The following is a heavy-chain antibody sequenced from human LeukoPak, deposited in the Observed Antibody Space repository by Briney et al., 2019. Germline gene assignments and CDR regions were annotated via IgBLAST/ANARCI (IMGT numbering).Heavy chain of an antibody. CDR3: AGDARGAYCGGDCSPYFDY. D-gene: IGHD2-21*02. V-gene: IGHV3-30-3*01. Sequence: GGSLRLSCAASGFTFSSYAMHWVRQAPGKGLEWVAVISYDGSNKYYADSVKGRFTISRDNSKNTLYLQMNSLRAEDTAVYYCAGDARGAYCGGDCSPYFDYWGQGTLVTVSS. CDR1: GFTFSSYA. CDR2: ISYDGSNK. J-gene: IGHJ4*02.